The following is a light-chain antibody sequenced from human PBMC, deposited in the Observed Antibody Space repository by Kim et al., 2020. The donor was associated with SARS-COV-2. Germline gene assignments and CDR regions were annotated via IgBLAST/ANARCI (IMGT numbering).Light chain of an antibody. CDR3: QQYNDWPLT. Sequence: VSPRERATFSCRASQSINAKLAWYQQKPGQAPRLLISDASTRATGIPARFSGSGSGTEFTLTISSLQSEDFAVYYCQQYNDWPLTFGGGTKVDIK. V-gene: IGKV3D-15*01. J-gene: IGKJ4*01. CDR2: DAS. CDR1: QSINAK.